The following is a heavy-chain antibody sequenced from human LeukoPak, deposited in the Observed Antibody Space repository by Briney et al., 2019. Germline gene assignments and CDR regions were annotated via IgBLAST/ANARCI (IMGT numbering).Heavy chain of an antibody. CDR2: IYSGGST. D-gene: IGHD3-22*01. Sequence: PGGSLRLSCAASGFTFSSYGMHWVRQAPGKGLEWVSVIYSGGSTYCADSVKGRFTISRDNSKNTLYLQMNSLRAEDTAVYYCARDELGSGYYYYWGQGTLVTVSS. CDR3: ARDELGSGYYYY. V-gene: IGHV3-53*01. J-gene: IGHJ4*02. CDR1: GFTFSSYG.